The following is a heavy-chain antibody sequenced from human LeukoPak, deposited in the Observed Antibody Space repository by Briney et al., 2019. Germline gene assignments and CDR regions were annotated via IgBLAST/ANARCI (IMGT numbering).Heavy chain of an antibody. V-gene: IGHV4-34*01. D-gene: IGHD6-6*01. J-gene: IGHJ4*02. CDR3: ARAYSNSIV. CDR1: GFTFSSYD. CDR2: INHSGST. Sequence: GSLRLSCAASGFTFSSYDMTWVRQAPGKGLEWIGEINHSGSTNYNPSLKSRVTISVDTSKNQFSLKLSSLTAADTAVYYCARAYSNSIVWGQGTLVTVSS.